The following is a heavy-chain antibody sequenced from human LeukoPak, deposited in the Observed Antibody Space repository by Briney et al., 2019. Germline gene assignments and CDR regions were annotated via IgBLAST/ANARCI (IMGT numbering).Heavy chain of an antibody. D-gene: IGHD3-10*01. CDR1: VVSMSSGGYS. Sequence: TLTLTCAVSVVSMSSGGYSCRWVRQPPGKGREWIGYIYHSGSIYYDPSHTSRVTISVGRSKNQFYLKLSSVTAADTAVYYCARARRYYGSGSYYQAGWFDPWGQGTLVPVSS. V-gene: IGHV4-30-2*01. CDR3: ARARRYYGSGSYYQAGWFDP. J-gene: IGHJ5*02. CDR2: IYHSGSI.